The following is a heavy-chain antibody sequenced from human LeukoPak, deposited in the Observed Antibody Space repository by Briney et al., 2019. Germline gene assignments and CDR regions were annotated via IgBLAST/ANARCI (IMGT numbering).Heavy chain of an antibody. CDR2: IYSDGSSY. Sequence: GGSLRLCCAASGFTFSNYLMHWVRQAPGKGMVWVSRIYSDGSSYTADSVKGRFTISRDNARDTLYLQTNSLRVEDTAVYYCAKGGGIYGLWDYWGQGTLVTVSS. CDR3: AKGGGIYGLWDY. D-gene: IGHD1-26*01. CDR1: GFTFSNYL. V-gene: IGHV3-74*03. J-gene: IGHJ4*02.